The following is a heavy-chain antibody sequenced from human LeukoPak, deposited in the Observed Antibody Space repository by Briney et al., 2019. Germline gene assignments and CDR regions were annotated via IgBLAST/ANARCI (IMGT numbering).Heavy chain of an antibody. CDR3: AKGGKYSSGWSIDY. D-gene: IGHD6-19*01. V-gene: IGHV3-23*01. CDR2: ISSSGGST. CDR1: GFTFSSYA. J-gene: IGHJ4*02. Sequence: GGSLRLSCAASGFTFSSYAMSWVRQAPGKGLEWVSAISSSGGSTYYADSVKGRFTISRDNSKSTLYLQMNSLRAEDTAVYYCAKGGKYSSGWSIDYWGQGTLVTVSS.